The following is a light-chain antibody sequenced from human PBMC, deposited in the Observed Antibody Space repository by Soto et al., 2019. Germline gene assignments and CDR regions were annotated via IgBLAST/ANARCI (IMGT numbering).Light chain of an antibody. CDR2: GTS. Sequence: EIVLTQSPGTLSLSPGDRATLTCRASQSISSSFLAWYQHKPGQAPRVLIYGTSIRATGIADRFIGSGSGTEFTLTISRLEPEDFELYYCQKYGFSPRPFGQGTKVDIK. V-gene: IGKV3-20*01. CDR3: QKYGFSPRP. CDR1: QSISSSF. J-gene: IGKJ1*01.